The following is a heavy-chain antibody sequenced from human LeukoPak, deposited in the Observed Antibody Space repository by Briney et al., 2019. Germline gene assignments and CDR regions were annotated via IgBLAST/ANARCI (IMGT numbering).Heavy chain of an antibody. CDR2: TYYRSKWYN. J-gene: IGHJ5*02. D-gene: IGHD6-13*01. CDR3: AREGGSSSWLDWFDP. Sequence: SQTLSLTCAISGDSGNSAAWNWIRQSPSRGLEWLGRTYYRSKWYNDYAVSVKSRITINLDTSKNQFSLQLNSVTPEDTAVYYCAREGGSSSWLDWFDPWGQGTLVTVSS. V-gene: IGHV6-1*01. CDR1: GDSGNSAA.